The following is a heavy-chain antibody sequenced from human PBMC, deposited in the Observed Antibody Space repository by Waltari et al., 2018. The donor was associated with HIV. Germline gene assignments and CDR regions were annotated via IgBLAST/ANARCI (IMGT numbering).Heavy chain of an antibody. J-gene: IGHJ4*02. CDR3: ARKYSSSWGAPFDY. V-gene: IGHV3-33*01. D-gene: IGHD6-13*01. Sequence: QVKLVVPGGGVAQPGRALRLPCSTAGLPHYRHGMPWVRQAPGKEVEWVTVIWYDGSKKYYADSVKGRFTISRDNSKNTLYLQMNSLRIEDTAVYYCARKYSSSWGAPFDYWGQGTLVTVSS. CDR1: GLPHYRHG. CDR2: IWYDGSKK.